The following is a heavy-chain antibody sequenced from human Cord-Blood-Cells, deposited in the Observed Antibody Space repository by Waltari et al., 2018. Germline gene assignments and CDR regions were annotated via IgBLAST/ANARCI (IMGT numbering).Heavy chain of an antibody. V-gene: IGHV4-34*01. CDR2: INHSGST. CDR1: GGSLRGDS. J-gene: IGHJ4*02. CDR3: ARGGEYYGSGSSMDFDY. Sequence: QVQLQQWGAGLWKPSENLSPTCAVYGGSLRGDSWSRIRQPPGKGLEWIGEINHSGSTNYNPSLKSRVTISVDTSKNQFSLKLSSVTAADTAVYYCARGGEYYGSGSSMDFDYWGQGTLVTVSS. D-gene: IGHD3-10*01.